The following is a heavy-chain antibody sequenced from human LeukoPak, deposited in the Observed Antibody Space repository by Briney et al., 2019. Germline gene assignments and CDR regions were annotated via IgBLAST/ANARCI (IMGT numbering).Heavy chain of an antibody. Sequence: PGGSLRLSCAASAFTISASGMSWVRQTSGKGLEWISYISSSGTIIYYADSVKGRFTISRDSAKNSLFLQMNRLRAEDTAVYYCATDSRSHCSSTACYGPYFDYWGQGTLVTVSS. CDR2: ISSSGTII. CDR3: ATDSRSHCSSTACYGPYFDY. J-gene: IGHJ4*02. CDR1: AFTISASG. D-gene: IGHD2-2*01. V-gene: IGHV3-48*01.